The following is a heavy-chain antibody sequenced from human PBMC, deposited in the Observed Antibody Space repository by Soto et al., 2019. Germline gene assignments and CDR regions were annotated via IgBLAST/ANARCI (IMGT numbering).Heavy chain of an antibody. CDR1: GFTFRNNA. CDR3: ARDLSYGGLDY. CDR2: ISGSGDTT. D-gene: IGHD3-10*01. J-gene: IGHJ4*02. Sequence: GGSLRLSCAGSGFTFRNNAMSWVRQTPGKGLEWVSGISGSGDTTYNADPVKGRFTLSRDNSKSTLFLQMNNLRVDDTAVYYCARDLSYGGLDYWGQGVLVTVSS. V-gene: IGHV3-23*01.